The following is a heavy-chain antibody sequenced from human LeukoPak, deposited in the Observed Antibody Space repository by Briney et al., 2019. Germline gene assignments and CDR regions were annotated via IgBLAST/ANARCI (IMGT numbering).Heavy chain of an antibody. CDR2: IIPIFGTA. D-gene: IGHD3-3*01. J-gene: IGHJ4*02. Sequence: SVKVSCKASGYTFTGYYMHWVRQAPGQGLEWMGGIIPIFGTANYAQKFQGRVTITADKSTSTAYMELSSLRSEDTAVYYCARSTIFGVVTPYYFDYWGQGTLVTVSS. CDR3: ARSTIFGVVTPYYFDY. CDR1: GYTFTGYY. V-gene: IGHV1-69*06.